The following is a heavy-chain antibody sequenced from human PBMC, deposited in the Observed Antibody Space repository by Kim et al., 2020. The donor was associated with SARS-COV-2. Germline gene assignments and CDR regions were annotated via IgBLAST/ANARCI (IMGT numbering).Heavy chain of an antibody. V-gene: IGHV3-11*01. Sequence: GGSLRLSCAASGFTFSDYYMSWIRQAPGKGLEWVSYISSSGSTIYYADSVKGRFTISRDNAKNSLYLQMNSLRAEDTAVYYCAREVEADHDYGVHFRDYAFDIWGQGTMVTVSS. CDR2: ISSSGSTI. J-gene: IGHJ3*02. D-gene: IGHD4-17*01. CDR1: GFTFSDYY. CDR3: AREVEADHDYGVHFRDYAFDI.